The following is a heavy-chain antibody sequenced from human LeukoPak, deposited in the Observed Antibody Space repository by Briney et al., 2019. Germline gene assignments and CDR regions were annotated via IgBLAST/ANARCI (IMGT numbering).Heavy chain of an antibody. J-gene: IGHJ5*02. D-gene: IGHD3/OR15-3a*01. CDR3: ARPGLEPNPTNWFDP. V-gene: IGHV1-8*01. CDR1: GYTFTSYD. Sequence: ASVKVSCKASGYTFTSYDINWVRQATGQGLEWMGWMNPNSGNTGYAQKFQGRVTMTRDTSISTAYMELSSLRSEDTAVYYCARPGLEPNPTNWFDPWGQGTLVTVSS. CDR2: MNPNSGNT.